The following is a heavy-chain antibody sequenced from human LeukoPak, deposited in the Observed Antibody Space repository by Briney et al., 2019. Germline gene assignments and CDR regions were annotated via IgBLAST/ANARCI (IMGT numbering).Heavy chain of an antibody. J-gene: IGHJ4*02. CDR3: ARSSSGWWSFDY. CDR2: ISPNSGGT. D-gene: IGHD6-19*01. V-gene: IGHV1-2*02. Sequence: ASLKVSCKASGYTFTGYYMHWVRQAPGQGLEWMGWISPNSGGTNYAQKFQGRVTMTRDTSISTAYMELSRLRSDDTAVYYCARSSSGWWSFDYWGQGTLVTVSS. CDR1: GYTFTGYY.